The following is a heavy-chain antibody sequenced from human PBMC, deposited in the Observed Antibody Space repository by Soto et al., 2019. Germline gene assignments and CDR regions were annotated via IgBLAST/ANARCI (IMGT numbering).Heavy chain of an antibody. D-gene: IGHD3-22*01. CDR1: GFTFSSFA. CDR2: ISHDGSNK. Sequence: GGSLRLSCAATGFTFSSFAMHWVRQAPGKGLEWVAIISHDGSNKYYADSVKGRFTISRDNSKNTLSLQMSSLRAEDTAVYYCAKDIDSSGYIDYWGQGTLVTVSS. J-gene: IGHJ4*02. CDR3: AKDIDSSGYIDY. V-gene: IGHV3-30*18.